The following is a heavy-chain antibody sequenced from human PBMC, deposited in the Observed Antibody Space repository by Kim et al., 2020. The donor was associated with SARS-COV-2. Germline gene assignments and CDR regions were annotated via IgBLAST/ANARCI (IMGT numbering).Heavy chain of an antibody. D-gene: IGHD4-4*01. CDR3: ARRAGVYDYSNQNQFDY. CDR2: IYYSGST. CDR1: GGSISSSSYY. J-gene: IGHJ4*02. V-gene: IGHV4-39*01. Sequence: SETLSLTCTVSGGSISSSSYYWGWIRQPPGKGLEWIGSIYYSGSTYYNPSLKSRVTISVDTSKNQFSLKLSSVTAADTAVYYCARRAGVYDYSNQNQFDYWGQGTLVTVSS.